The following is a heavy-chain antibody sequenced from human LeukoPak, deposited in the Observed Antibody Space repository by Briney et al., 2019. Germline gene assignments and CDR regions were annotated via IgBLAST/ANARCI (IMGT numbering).Heavy chain of an antibody. CDR1: GFTFSSYA. V-gene: IGHV3-30-3*01. CDR3: ARGALRRVYYYYGMDV. CDR2: ISYDGSNK. J-gene: IGHJ6*02. D-gene: IGHD5-12*01. Sequence: PGRSLRLSCAASGFTFSSYAMHWVRQAPGKGLEWVAVISYDGSNKYYADSVKGRFTISRDNSKNTLYLQMNSLRAEDTAVYYCARGALRRVYYYYGMDVWGQGTTVTVSS.